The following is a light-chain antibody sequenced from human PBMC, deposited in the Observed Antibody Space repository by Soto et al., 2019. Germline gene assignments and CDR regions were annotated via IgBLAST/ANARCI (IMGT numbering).Light chain of an antibody. J-gene: IGKJ3*01. CDR3: HQFGSSPLDT. Sequence: EIVLTQSPGTLSLSPGERATLSCRASQTISSSFLASYQQKPGQAPRLLIYRASRRAPGIPDRVSGSRSWTDFTLTISRLEPEDFAVYYCHQFGSSPLDTFGPGTKVEIK. CDR1: QTISSSF. V-gene: IGKV3-20*01. CDR2: RAS.